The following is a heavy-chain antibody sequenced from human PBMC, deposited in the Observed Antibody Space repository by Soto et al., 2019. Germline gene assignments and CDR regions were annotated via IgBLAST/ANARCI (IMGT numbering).Heavy chain of an antibody. Sequence: AETLCLTCPLSIGSVSIGSYGWGWIRQPPGKGLKWIGYIYYSGSTNYNPALKSRVTISVDTSKNQFSLKLSAMTAADAAMYYCARGPTYGDPHFSFDYWGQGTMVTVSS. CDR2: IYYSGST. D-gene: IGHD4-17*01. CDR3: ARGPTYGDPHFSFDY. J-gene: IGHJ4*02. V-gene: IGHV4-61*01. CDR1: IGSVSIGSYG.